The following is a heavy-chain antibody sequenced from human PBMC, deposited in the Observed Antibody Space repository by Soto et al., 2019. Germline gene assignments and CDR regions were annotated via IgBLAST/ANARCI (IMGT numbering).Heavy chain of an antibody. V-gene: IGHV1-8*01. D-gene: IGHD2-2*01. J-gene: IGHJ6*02. CDR3: ARLGPVVPAAMGPLGYCGMDV. Sequence: ASVKVSCKASGYTFTSYDINWVRQATGQGLEWMGWMNPNSGNTGYAQKFQGRVTMTRNTSISTAYMELSSLRSEDTAVYYCARLGPVVPAAMGPLGYCGMDVWGQGTTVTVSS. CDR1: GYTFTSYD. CDR2: MNPNSGNT.